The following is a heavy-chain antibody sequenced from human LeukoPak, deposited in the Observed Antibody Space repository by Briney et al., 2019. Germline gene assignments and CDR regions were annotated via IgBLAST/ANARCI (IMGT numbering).Heavy chain of an antibody. CDR2: IYSGGST. V-gene: IGHV3-53*01. D-gene: IGHD7-27*01. CDR3: TRNWGSDNWFDP. Sequence: PGGSLRLSCAASGFTVSSNYMTWVRQAPGKGLEWVSVIYSGGSTYYADSVKGRFTIPRDNSKNTLYLQMNSLRAEDTAVYYCTRNWGSDNWFDPWGQGTLVTVSS. J-gene: IGHJ5*02. CDR1: GFTVSSNY.